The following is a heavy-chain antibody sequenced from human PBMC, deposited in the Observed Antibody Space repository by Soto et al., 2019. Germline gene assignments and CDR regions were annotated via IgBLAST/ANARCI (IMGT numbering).Heavy chain of an antibody. Sequence: QITLKESGPTLVKPTQTLTLTCTFSGFSLSTSGVGVGWIRQPPGKALEWLALIYWDDDKRYSPSLKSRLTITKKTTKNQVVFTMTNMDPVDTATYYCALRTSYCSGGSCYSGFDYWGQGTLVPVSS. D-gene: IGHD2-15*01. V-gene: IGHV2-5*02. CDR2: IYWDDDK. J-gene: IGHJ4*02. CDR1: GFSLSTSGVG. CDR3: ALRTSYCSGGSCYSGFDY.